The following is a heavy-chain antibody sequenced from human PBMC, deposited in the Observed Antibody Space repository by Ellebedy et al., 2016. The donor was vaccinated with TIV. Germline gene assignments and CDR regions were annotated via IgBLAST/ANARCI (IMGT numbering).Heavy chain of an antibody. D-gene: IGHD1/OR15-1a*01. V-gene: IGHV3-7*01. CDR3: ARWPTTPGDFDY. CDR2: IKQDASDQ. J-gene: IGHJ4*02. CDR1: GLAFGQFW. Sequence: GGSLRLSCKVSGLAFGQFWMSWVRQAPGGRLEWVANIKQDASDQYYLDSVKGRFVVSRDNTKNSLYLQMNSLRVEDTAVYYCARWPTTPGDFDYWGQGILVTVSS.